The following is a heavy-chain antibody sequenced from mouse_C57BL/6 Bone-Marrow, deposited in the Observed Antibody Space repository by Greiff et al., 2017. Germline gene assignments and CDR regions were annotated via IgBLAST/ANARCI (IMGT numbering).Heavy chain of an antibody. Sequence: EVQLVESGGGLVQPTGSLKLSCAASGFTFNTSAMHWVRQAPGKGLEWVSRIRSKRSNYATSYADSVKYRFPISRDDSPSMLYLQMNNLKTEDTAMYYCVKGGAYWGQGTLVTVSA. CDR2: IRSKRSNYAT. J-gene: IGHJ3*01. CDR3: VKGGAY. CDR1: GFTFNTSA. V-gene: IGHV10-3*01.